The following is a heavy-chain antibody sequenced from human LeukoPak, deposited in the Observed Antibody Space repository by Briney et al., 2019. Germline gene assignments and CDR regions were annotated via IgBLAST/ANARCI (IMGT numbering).Heavy chain of an antibody. Sequence: GASVKVSCKASGYTFTSYGISWVRQAPGQGLEWMGWIGAYNGNTNYAQKLQGRVTMTTDTSTSTAYMELRSLRSDDTAVCYCARAGPYDFWSGYYPDYFDYWGQGTLVTVSS. V-gene: IGHV1-18*01. J-gene: IGHJ4*02. D-gene: IGHD3-3*01. CDR3: ARAGPYDFWSGYYPDYFDY. CDR1: GYTFTSYG. CDR2: IGAYNGNT.